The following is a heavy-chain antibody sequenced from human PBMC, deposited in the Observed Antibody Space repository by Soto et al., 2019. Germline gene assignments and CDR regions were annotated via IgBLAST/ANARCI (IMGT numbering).Heavy chain of an antibody. D-gene: IGHD4-4*01. CDR3: ASGGATVTTSYYYYGMDV. Sequence: ASVKVSCKASGYTFTSYAIHWVRQAPGQRLEWMGWINAGNGNTKYSQKFQGRVTITRDTSASTAYMELSSLRSEDTAVYYCASGGATVTTSYYYYGMDVWGQGTTVTVSS. CDR2: INAGNGNT. V-gene: IGHV1-3*01. J-gene: IGHJ6*02. CDR1: GYTFTSYA.